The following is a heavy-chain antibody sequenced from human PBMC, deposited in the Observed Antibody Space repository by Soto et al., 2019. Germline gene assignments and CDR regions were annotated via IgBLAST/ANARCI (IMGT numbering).Heavy chain of an antibody. CDR3: AKDGIWFGQYYFDY. V-gene: IGHV3-23*01. CDR2: ISGSGGST. Sequence: PGGSLRLSCAASGFTFISYAMSWVRQAPGKGLEWVSAISGSGGSTYYADSVKGRFTISRDNSKNTLYLQMNSLRAEDTAVYYCAKDGIWFGQYYFDYWGQGTLVTVSS. J-gene: IGHJ4*02. D-gene: IGHD3-10*01. CDR1: GFTFISYA.